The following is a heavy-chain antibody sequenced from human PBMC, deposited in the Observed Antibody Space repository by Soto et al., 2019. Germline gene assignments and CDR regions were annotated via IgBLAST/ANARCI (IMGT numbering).Heavy chain of an antibody. Sequence: QLQLQESGPGLVKPSETLSLTCTVSGGSISSSSYYWGWIRQPPGKGLEWIGSIYYSGSTYYNPSLKSRVTISVDTSKNQFSLKLSSVTAADTAVYYCARLEISRGLHVFDYWGQGTLVTVSS. D-gene: IGHD3-3*01. CDR1: GGSISSSSYY. J-gene: IGHJ4*02. V-gene: IGHV4-39*01. CDR3: ARLEISRGLHVFDY. CDR2: IYYSGST.